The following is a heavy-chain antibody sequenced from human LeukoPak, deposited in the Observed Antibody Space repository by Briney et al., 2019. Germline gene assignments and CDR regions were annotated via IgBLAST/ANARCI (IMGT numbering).Heavy chain of an antibody. Sequence: SETLSLTCTVSGGSISSYYWSWIRQPPGKGLEWIGYIYYSGSTNYNPSLKSRVTISVDKSKNQFSLKLSSVSAADTAVYYCARDLHGMVVWGQGTTVTVSS. D-gene: IGHD5/OR15-5a*01. CDR1: GGSISSYY. J-gene: IGHJ6*02. CDR2: IYYSGST. V-gene: IGHV4-59*01. CDR3: ARDLHGMVV.